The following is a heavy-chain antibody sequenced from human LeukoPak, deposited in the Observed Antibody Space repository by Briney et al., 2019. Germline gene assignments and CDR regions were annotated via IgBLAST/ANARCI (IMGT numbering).Heavy chain of an antibody. Sequence: SQTLSLTCALSGDSFSSNSAAWNWIRQSPSRGLEWLGRTYYRSKWYNDYAVSVKSRITINPDTSKNQFSLQLNSVTPEDTAVYYCARQTAYSSGWTFDYWGQGTLVTVSS. V-gene: IGHV6-1*01. D-gene: IGHD6-19*01. CDR2: TYYRSKWYN. J-gene: IGHJ4*02. CDR1: GDSFSSNSAA. CDR3: ARQTAYSSGWTFDY.